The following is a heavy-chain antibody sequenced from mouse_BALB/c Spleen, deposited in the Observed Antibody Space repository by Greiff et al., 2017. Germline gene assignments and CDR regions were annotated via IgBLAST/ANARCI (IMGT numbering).Heavy chain of an antibody. CDR3: TRSPLNPPWFAY. V-gene: IGHV1-69*02. CDR1: GYTFTSYW. Sequence: QVQLRQPGAELVRPGASVKLSCKASGYTFTSYWINWVKQRPGQGLEWIGNIYPSDSYTNYNQKFKDKATLTVDKSSSTAYMQLSSPTSEDSAVYYCTRSPLNPPWFAYWGQGTLVTVSA. CDR2: IYPSDSYT. J-gene: IGHJ3*01.